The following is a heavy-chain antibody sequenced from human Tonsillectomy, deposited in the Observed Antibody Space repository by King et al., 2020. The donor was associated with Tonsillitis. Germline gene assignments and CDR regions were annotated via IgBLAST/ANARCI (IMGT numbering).Heavy chain of an antibody. V-gene: IGHV3-11*01. D-gene: IGHD6-19*01. Sequence: VQLVESGGGLVKPGGSLRLSCAASGFTFSDYYMSWIRQAPGKGLEGVSYISSGGNIIYYTDSVKGRFTISRDNAKNSLYLQMNSLRAEDTAVYYCARTYSSGWYPDYWGQGTLVTVSS. CDR2: ISSGGNII. CDR3: ARTYSSGWYPDY. CDR1: GFTFSDYY. J-gene: IGHJ4*02.